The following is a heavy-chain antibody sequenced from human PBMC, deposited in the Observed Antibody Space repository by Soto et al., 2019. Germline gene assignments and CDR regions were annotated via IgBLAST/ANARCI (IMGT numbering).Heavy chain of an antibody. V-gene: IGHV3-48*02. J-gene: IGHJ4*02. D-gene: IGHD6-19*01. CDR3: ARDLGWAVDS. Sequence: EVQLVESGGGSVQPGGSLRLSCAASGFTFSTFSMNWVRQAPGRGLEWISYISGGGRPISYADSVKGRFTISRDNAKNSLYLQMDSLTDEDTAVDYCARDLGWAVDSWGQGTRVTVSS. CDR2: ISGGGRPI. CDR1: GFTFSTFS.